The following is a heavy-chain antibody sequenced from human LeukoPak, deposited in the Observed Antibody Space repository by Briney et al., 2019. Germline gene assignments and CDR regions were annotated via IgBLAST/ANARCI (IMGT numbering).Heavy chain of an antibody. Sequence: PGGSLRLSCAASGFTFSIYAMSWVPQAPGKGLEWVSAISGSGGSTYYADSVKGRFTISRDNSKNTLYLQMNSLRAEDTAVYYCAKLTRSSYSPFDYWGQGTLVTVSS. D-gene: IGHD2-15*01. CDR3: AKLTRSSYSPFDY. CDR1: GFTFSIYA. CDR2: ISGSGGST. V-gene: IGHV3-23*01. J-gene: IGHJ4*02.